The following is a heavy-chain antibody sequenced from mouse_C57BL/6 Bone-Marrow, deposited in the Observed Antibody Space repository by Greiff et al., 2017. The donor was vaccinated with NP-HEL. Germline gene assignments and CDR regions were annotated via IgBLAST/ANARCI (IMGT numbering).Heavy chain of an antibody. J-gene: IGHJ2*01. Sequence: QVHVKQPGAELVKPGASVKLSCKASGYTFTSYWMHWVKQRPGQGLEWIGMIHPNSGSTNYNEKFKSKATLTVDKSSSTAYMQLSSLTSEDSAVYYCAWDVVYYFDYWGQGTTLTVSS. D-gene: IGHD4-1*01. CDR3: AWDVVYYFDY. V-gene: IGHV1-64*01. CDR1: GYTFTSYW. CDR2: IHPNSGST.